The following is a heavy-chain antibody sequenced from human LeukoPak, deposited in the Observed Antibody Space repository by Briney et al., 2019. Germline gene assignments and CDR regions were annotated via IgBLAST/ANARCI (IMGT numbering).Heavy chain of an antibody. D-gene: IGHD1-14*01. V-gene: IGHV3-21*01. CDR3: ARIGNYYYYMDV. CDR1: GFTFNSYS. Sequence: PGGSLRLSCAASGFTFNSYSMNWVRQAPGKGLEWVSSISSSSSYIYYADSVKGRFTISRDNAKNSLYLQMNSLRAEDTAVYYCARIGNYYYYMDVWGKGTTVTVSS. CDR2: ISSSSSYI. J-gene: IGHJ6*03.